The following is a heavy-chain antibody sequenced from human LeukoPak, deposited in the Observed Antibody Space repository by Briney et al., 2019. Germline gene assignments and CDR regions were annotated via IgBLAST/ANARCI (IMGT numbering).Heavy chain of an antibody. CDR2: IYCGGST. CDR1: GFTVGSNY. D-gene: IGHD6-19*01. CDR3: ARETAVAGSYYYYYYGMNV. V-gene: IGHV3-66*01. J-gene: IGHJ6*02. Sequence: GGSLRLSCAASGFTVGSNYMSWVRQAPGKGVEWVSVIYCGGSTYYADSVKGRFTISRDNSKNTLYLQMNSLRVDDTAVYYCARETAVAGSYYYYYYGMNVWGQGTTVTVSS.